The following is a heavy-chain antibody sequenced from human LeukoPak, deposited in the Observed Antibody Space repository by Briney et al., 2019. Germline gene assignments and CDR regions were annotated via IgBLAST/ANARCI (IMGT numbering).Heavy chain of an antibody. CDR2: INPSGGST. J-gene: IGHJ4*02. CDR1: GYTFTIYY. D-gene: IGHD1-26*01. Sequence: ASVKVSCKASGYTFTIYYIHWVRQAPGQGLEWMGLINPSGGSTNYAQKLQGRVTMTTDTSTSTACMELRSLRSDDTAVYYCARDLSNSGSYDYWGQGTLVTVSS. CDR3: ARDLSNSGSYDY. V-gene: IGHV1-46*01.